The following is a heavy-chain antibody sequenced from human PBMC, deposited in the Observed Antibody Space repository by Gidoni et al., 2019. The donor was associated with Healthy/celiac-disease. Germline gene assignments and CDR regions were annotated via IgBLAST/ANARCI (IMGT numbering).Heavy chain of an antibody. D-gene: IGHD6-13*01. J-gene: IGHJ6*02. CDR3: ARGRQGSSWYGSYYYGMDV. V-gene: IGHV1-18*01. Sequence: QVQLVQSGAEVKKPGASVKVSCKASGYTFTSYGISWVRQAPGQWLEWMGWISAYNGNTNYAQKLQGRVTMTTDTSTSTAYMELRSLRSDDTSVYYCARGRQGSSWYGSYYYGMDVWGQGTTVTVSS. CDR1: GYTFTSYG. CDR2: ISAYNGNT.